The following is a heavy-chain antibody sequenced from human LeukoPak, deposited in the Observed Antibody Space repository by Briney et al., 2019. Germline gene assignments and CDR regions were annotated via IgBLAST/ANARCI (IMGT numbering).Heavy chain of an antibody. J-gene: IGHJ6*02. CDR1: GYTFTSYD. V-gene: IGHV1-8*01. D-gene: IGHD4-23*01. CDR2: MNPNSGNT. CDR3: ARSGNSDGMDV. Sequence: ASVKVSCKASGYTFTSYDINWVRQATGQGLEWMGWMNPNSGNTGYAQKFQGRVTITADKSTSTAYMELSSLRSEDTAVYYCARSGNSDGMDVWGQGTAVTVSS.